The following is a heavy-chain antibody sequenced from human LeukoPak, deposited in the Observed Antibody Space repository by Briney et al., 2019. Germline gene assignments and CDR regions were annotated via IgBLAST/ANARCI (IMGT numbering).Heavy chain of an antibody. V-gene: IGHV3-9*01. Sequence: PGGSLRLSCAASGFTFYDYAMHWVRQTPGKGLEWVSGIGWNSGSINYADSVKGRFTISRDNAKNSLYLQMNSLRDEDTAFYYCATDEGGYNFGYWGQGALVTVSS. J-gene: IGHJ4*02. CDR1: GFTFYDYA. CDR3: ATDEGGYNFGY. CDR2: IGWNSGSI. D-gene: IGHD5-24*01.